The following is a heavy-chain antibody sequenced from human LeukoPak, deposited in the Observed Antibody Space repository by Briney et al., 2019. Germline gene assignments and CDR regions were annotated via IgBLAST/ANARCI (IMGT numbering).Heavy chain of an antibody. CDR2: INPSGGST. Sequence: GASVKVSCKASGYTFTSYYMHWVRQAPGQGLEWMGIINPSGGSTSYAQKFQGRVTMTRDVSTSTVYMELSSLRSEDTAVYYCARELTRGYSYGPNWFDPWGQGTLVTVSS. D-gene: IGHD5-18*01. V-gene: IGHV1-46*01. CDR3: ARELTRGYSYGPNWFDP. J-gene: IGHJ5*02. CDR1: GYTFTSYY.